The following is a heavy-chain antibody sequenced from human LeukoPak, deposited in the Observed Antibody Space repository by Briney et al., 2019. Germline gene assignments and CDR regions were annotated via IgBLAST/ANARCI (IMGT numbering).Heavy chain of an antibody. CDR3: ARGVNEGYYFDY. D-gene: IGHD1-1*01. V-gene: IGHV1-69*05. CDR1: GGTFSSYA. CDR2: IIPIFGTA. Sequence: ASVKVSCKASGGTFSSYAISWVRQAPGQGLEWMGGIIPIFGTANYAQKFQGRVTITTDESTSTAYIELSSLRSEDTAVYYCARGVNEGYYFDYWGQGTLVTVSS. J-gene: IGHJ4*02.